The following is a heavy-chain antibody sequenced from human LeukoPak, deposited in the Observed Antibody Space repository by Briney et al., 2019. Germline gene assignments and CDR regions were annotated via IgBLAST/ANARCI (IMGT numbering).Heavy chain of an antibody. CDR3: ARGDSSGWYHPFDY. V-gene: IGHV7-4-1*02. J-gene: IGHJ4*02. CDR2: INTNTGNP. CDR1: GYTFTSYA. D-gene: IGHD6-19*01. Sequence: TSGGSLRLSCAASGYTFTSYALNWVRQAPGQGLEWMGWINTNTGNPTYAQDFTGRFVFSLDTSVSAAYLQISSLKAEDTAVYYCARGDSSGWYHPFDYWGQGTLVTVSS.